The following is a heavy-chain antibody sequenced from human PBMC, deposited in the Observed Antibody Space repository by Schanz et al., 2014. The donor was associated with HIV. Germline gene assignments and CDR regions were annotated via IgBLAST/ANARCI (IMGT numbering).Heavy chain of an antibody. V-gene: IGHV4-39*02. D-gene: IGHD3-10*01. CDR1: GDSFGSSDYY. J-gene: IGHJ4*02. CDR3: ARRFGVIEVAFDF. CDR2: IFITRST. Sequence: QVQLQESGPGLVKPSETLSLTCTVSGDSFGSSDYYWAWIRQSPGKGLEWLGSIFITRSTYYNPSLNGRVTISRDTPKNPFSLRLPSVTAADTAVYYCARRFGVIEVAFDFWGRGILVSVSS.